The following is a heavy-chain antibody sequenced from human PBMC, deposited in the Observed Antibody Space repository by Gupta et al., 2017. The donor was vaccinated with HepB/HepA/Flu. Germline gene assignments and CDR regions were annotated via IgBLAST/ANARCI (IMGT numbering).Heavy chain of an antibody. D-gene: IGHD4-17*01. CDR1: GFTFSSYS. V-gene: IGHV3-21*01. Sequence: EVQLVESGGGLVKPGGSLRLSCAASGFTFSSYSMNWVRQAPGKGLEWVSSISSSSSYIYYADSVKGRFTISRDNAKNSLYLQMNSLRAEDTAVYYCARDVTVTKRGYHMNYGMDVWGQGTTVTVSS. CDR3: ARDVTVTKRGYHMNYGMDV. CDR2: ISSSSSYI. J-gene: IGHJ6*02.